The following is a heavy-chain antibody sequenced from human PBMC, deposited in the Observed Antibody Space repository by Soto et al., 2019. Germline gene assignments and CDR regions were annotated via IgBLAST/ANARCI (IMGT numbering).Heavy chain of an antibody. Sequence: SETLSLTXAVYGGSFSGYYWSWIRQPPGKGLEWIGDIYNTGGSNYSPSLKSRVTISVDTSKNQFSLKLSSVTAADTAVYYCGKTSGETIYYYYGMDVWGQGTTVTVSS. D-gene: IGHD1-7*01. CDR1: GGSFSGYY. CDR3: GKTSGETIYYYYGMDV. J-gene: IGHJ6*02. V-gene: IGHV4-34*01. CDR2: IYNTGGS.